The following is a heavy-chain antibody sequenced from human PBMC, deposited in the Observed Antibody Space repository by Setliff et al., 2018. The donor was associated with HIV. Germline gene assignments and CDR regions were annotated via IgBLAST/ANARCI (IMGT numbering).Heavy chain of an antibody. CDR3: ARGVNFDY. J-gene: IGHJ4*02. CDR2: IHTSGTT. CDR1: GDSSSNDY. Sequence: SETLSLTCTVSGDSSSNDYWTWVRQPPGKGLEWIGNIHTSGTTKYNPSLNSRVTISVDMSKSQFSLRLSSVTAADTAMYYCARGVNFDYWGQGTQVTVSS. D-gene: IGHD3-3*01. V-gene: IGHV4-4*08.